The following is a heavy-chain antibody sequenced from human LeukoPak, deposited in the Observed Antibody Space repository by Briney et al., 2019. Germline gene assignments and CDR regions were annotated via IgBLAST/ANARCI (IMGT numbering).Heavy chain of an antibody. CDR2: IKQDGSEK. V-gene: IGHV3-7*03. D-gene: IGHD3-16*02. CDR1: GFTFSSYW. J-gene: IGHJ4*02. CDR3: ARDHGSGDYVWGSYRSFFDY. Sequence: GGSLRLSCAASGFTFSSYWMSWVRQAPGKGLEWVANIKQDGSEKYYVDSVKGRFTISRDNAKNSLYLQMNSLRAEDTAVYYCARDHGSGDYVWGSYRSFFDYWGQGTLITVSS.